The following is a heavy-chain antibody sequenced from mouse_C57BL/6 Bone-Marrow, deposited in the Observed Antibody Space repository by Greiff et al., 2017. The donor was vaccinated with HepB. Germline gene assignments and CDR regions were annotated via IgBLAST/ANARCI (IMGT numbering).Heavy chain of an antibody. V-gene: IGHV1-42*01. CDR2: INPSTGGT. Sequence: VQLQESGPELVKPGASVKISCKASGYSFTGYYMNWVKQSPEKSLEWIGEINPSTGGTTYNQKFKAKATLTVDKSSSTAYMQLSSLTSEDSAVYFCARDDYYGSRTYFDYWGQGTTLTVSS. J-gene: IGHJ2*01. D-gene: IGHD1-1*01. CDR3: ARDDYYGSRTYFDY. CDR1: GYSFTGYY.